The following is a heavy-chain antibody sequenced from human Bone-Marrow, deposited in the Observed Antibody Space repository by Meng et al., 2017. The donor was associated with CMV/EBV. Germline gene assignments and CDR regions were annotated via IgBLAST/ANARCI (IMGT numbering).Heavy chain of an antibody. CDR3: ARDLRAAAFDY. J-gene: IGHJ4*02. D-gene: IGHD6-13*01. V-gene: IGHV3-21*01. CDR1: EFAFSSYS. Sequence: GESLKISCVGSEFAFSSYSMNWVRQAPGKGLEWVSSITGTRSYIYYADSVRGRFTISRGNSKNTLYLQMNSLRAEDTAVYYCARDLRAAAFDYWGQGTLVTVSS. CDR2: ITGTRSYI.